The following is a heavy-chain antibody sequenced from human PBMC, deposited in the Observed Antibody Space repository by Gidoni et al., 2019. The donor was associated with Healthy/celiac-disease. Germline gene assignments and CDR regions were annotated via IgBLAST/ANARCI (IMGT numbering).Heavy chain of an antibody. J-gene: IGHJ4*02. CDR1: GFTFSSYS. CDR2: ISSSSSYI. D-gene: IGHD6-19*01. V-gene: IGHV3-21*01. CDR3: ARDGSGWQTFDY. Sequence: EVQLVESGGGLVKPGGSLSLSCAASGFTFSSYSMNWVRQAPGKGLEWVSSISSSSSYIYYADSVKGRFTISRDNAKNSLYLQMNSLRAEDTAVYYCARDGSGWQTFDYWGQGTLVTVSS.